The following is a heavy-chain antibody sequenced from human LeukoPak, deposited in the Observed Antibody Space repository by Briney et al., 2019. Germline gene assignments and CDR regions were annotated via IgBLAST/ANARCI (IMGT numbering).Heavy chain of an antibody. V-gene: IGHV4-59*01. D-gene: IGHD6-13*01. Sequence: SETLSLTCTVSGGSISSYYWSWIRQPPGKGLEWIGYIYYSGSTSYNPSLKSRVTISVDTSKNQFSLKLSPVTAADTAVYYCARGTYSSSWYSYYFDYWGQGTLVTVSS. CDR3: ARGTYSSSWYSYYFDY. J-gene: IGHJ4*02. CDR2: IYYSGST. CDR1: GGSISSYY.